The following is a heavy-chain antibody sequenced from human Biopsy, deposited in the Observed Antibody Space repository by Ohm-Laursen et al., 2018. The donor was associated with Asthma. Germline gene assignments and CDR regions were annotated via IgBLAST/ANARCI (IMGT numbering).Heavy chain of an antibody. D-gene: IGHD6-19*01. Sequence: LRLSCAASGFTVSRDHMFWVRQAPGKGLEGVSVIYSGGTSHTADSVRGRFTISRDFSKNTLHLQMHSLRVEDTAVYYCARGDSSGWSHYYFDYWGQGTLVTVSS. CDR3: ARGDSSGWSHYYFDY. J-gene: IGHJ4*02. CDR2: IYSGGTS. CDR1: GFTVSRDH. V-gene: IGHV3-53*01.